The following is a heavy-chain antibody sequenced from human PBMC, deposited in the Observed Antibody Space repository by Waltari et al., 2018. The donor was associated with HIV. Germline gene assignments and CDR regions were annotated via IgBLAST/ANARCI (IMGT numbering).Heavy chain of an antibody. CDR3: ARGIAAARGYYYYGMDV. Sequence: QVQLVQSGAEVKKPGASVKVSCKASGYTFTSYAMHWVRQAPGQRLEWMGWINAGNGNTKYSQKFQGRVTITRDTSASTAYMELSSLRSEDTAVYYCARGIAAARGYYYYGMDVWGQGTTVTVSS. CDR2: INAGNGNT. CDR1: GYTFTSYA. V-gene: IGHV1-3*01. D-gene: IGHD6-13*01. J-gene: IGHJ6*02.